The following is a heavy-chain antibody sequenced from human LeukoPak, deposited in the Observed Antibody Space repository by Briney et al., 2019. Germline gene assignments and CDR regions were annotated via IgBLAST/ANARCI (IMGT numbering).Heavy chain of an antibody. CDR2: IIPIFGTA. V-gene: IGHV1-69*13. J-gene: IGHJ4*02. Sequence: SVKVSCKASGGTFSSYAISWVLQAPGQGLEWMGGIIPIFGTANYAQKFQGRVTITADESTSTAYMELSSLRSEDTAVYYCASGRKYDYGDYGSFDYWGQGTLVTVSS. D-gene: IGHD4-17*01. CDR1: GGTFSSYA. CDR3: ASGRKYDYGDYGSFDY.